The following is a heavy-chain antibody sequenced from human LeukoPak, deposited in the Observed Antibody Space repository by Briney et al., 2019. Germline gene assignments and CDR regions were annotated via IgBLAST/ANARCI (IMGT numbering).Heavy chain of an antibody. J-gene: IGHJ4*02. V-gene: IGHV3-23*01. CDR3: AKRDSSGWFYFDY. CDR2: ISGGGDST. CDR1: GFTFSTYA. D-gene: IGHD6-19*01. Sequence: GGSLRLSCAASGFTFSTYAMSWVRQAPGKGLEWVSAISGGGDSTYYAGSVKGRFTISRDNSKNTLYLQMNSLRAEDTAIYYCAKRDSSGWFYFDYWGQGTLVTVSS.